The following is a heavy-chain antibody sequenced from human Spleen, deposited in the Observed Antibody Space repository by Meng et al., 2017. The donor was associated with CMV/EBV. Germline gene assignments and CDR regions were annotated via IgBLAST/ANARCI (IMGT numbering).Heavy chain of an antibody. V-gene: IGHV3-21*01. CDR2: ITRRSSET. CDR3: ARDQIRGVVGARPRGPGDL. D-gene: IGHD1-26*01. Sequence: FRGYSMNWVRQAPGKGLEWVSSITRRSSETYYSDSVKGRFTVSRDDAKNSLYLQMNSLRDDDTAVYYCARDQIRGVVGARPRGPGDLWGQGTLVTAPQ. J-gene: IGHJ4*02. CDR1: FRGYS.